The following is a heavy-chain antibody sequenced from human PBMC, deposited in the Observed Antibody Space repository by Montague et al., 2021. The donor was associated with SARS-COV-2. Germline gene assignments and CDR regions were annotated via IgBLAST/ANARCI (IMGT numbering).Heavy chain of an antibody. D-gene: IGHD3-3*01. CDR3: ARGQVTLSGVLIFIPAAGHLDG. Sequence: SETLSLTCAVYSGSFSDFYWTWISHSPGKGMEWIGEINHTGSATYNPSLKGRGTLSRDTSKNQFSLKLQSVPPADTAVSYCARGQVTLSGVLIFIPAAGHLDGWGQGTSVTVSS. J-gene: IGHJ6*02. CDR2: INHTGSA. V-gene: IGHV4-34*01. CDR1: SGSFSDFY.